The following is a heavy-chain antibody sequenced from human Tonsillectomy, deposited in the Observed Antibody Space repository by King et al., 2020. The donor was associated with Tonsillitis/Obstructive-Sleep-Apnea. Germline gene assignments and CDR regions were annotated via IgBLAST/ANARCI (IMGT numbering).Heavy chain of an antibody. CDR2: STGSGATT. V-gene: IGHV3-23*04. CDR1: GFTFSTSA. J-gene: IGHJ4*02. D-gene: IGHD3-16*01. CDR3: AKDLLMLAAD. Sequence: VQLVESGGGLVRPGGSLRLSCAASGFTFSTSAMSWVRQTPGKGLEWVSASTGSGATTYYADSVKGRFTISRDNSKNTLYLQVNSLSAEDTAVYYCAKDLLMLAADWGQGTLVSVSS.